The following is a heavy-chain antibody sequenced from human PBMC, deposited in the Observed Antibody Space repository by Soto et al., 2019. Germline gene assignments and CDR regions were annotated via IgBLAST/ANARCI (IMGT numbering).Heavy chain of an antibody. CDR2: ISSSSSYI. J-gene: IGHJ6*02. CDR3: ARDLTPLHYSDVMDV. CDR1: GFTFSSYS. Sequence: EVQLVESGGGLVKPGGSLRLSCAASGFTFSSYSMNWVRQAPGKGLEWVSSISSSSSYIYYADSVKGRFTISRDNAKNSLYLQMNSLRAEDTAVYYCARDLTPLHYSDVMDVWGQGTTVTVSS. V-gene: IGHV3-21*01.